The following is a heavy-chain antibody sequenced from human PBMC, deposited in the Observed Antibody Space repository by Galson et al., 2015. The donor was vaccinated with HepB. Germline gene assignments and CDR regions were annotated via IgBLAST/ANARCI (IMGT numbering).Heavy chain of an antibody. J-gene: IGHJ3*02. CDR2: ISFDGSNK. D-gene: IGHD3-22*01. CDR1: GFTFSIYA. CDR3: ARGGYYYDTSDYYYRESGFDI. V-gene: IGHV3-30-3*01. Sequence: SLRLSCAASGFTFSIYAMHWVRQAPGKGLEWVAVISFDGSNKYHADSVKGRFTISRDNSKNTLFLQMNSLRAEDTAVYYCARGGYYYDTSDYYYRESGFDIWGQGTMVTVSS.